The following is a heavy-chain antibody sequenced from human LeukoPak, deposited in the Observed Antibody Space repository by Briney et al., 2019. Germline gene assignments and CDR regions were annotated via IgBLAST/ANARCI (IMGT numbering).Heavy chain of an antibody. J-gene: IGHJ4*02. CDR2: IRYDGSNQ. CDR1: GFTFSSYG. CDR3: AKKMSTVTTYFDH. Sequence: GGSLRLSCAASGFTFSSYGVHWVRQAPGKGLEWVAVIRYDGSNQCYADSVKGRFTISRDNSKNTVYLQMNSLRAEDTAVYYCAKKMSTVTTYFDHWGQGTLVSVSS. V-gene: IGHV3-30*02. D-gene: IGHD4-11*01.